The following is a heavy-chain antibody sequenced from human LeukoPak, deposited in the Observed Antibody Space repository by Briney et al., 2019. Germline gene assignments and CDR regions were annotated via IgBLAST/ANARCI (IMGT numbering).Heavy chain of an antibody. D-gene: IGHD2-2*02. Sequence: PGGSLRLSCAASRFTFSSYTMNWVRQAPGKGLEWVAVISYDGSNKYYADSVKGRFTISRDNSKNTLYLQMNSLRAEDTAVYYCARVPGGYCSSTSCYTSYFDYWGQGTLVTVSS. CDR2: ISYDGSNK. CDR3: ARVPGGYCSSTSCYTSYFDY. CDR1: RFTFSSYT. V-gene: IGHV3-30-3*01. J-gene: IGHJ4*02.